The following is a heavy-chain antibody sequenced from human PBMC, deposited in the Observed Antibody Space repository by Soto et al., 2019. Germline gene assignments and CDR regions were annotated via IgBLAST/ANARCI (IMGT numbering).Heavy chain of an antibody. CDR2: IYYSGST. Sequence: QVQLQESGPGLVKPSETLSLTCTVSGGSISSYYWSWIRQPPGKGLEWIGYIYYSGSTNYNPARKSRVTVKVATTKNQFSLKLSSVTAAVTDVYYCARRYGDSFDYWGQGTLVTVSS. CDR1: GGSISSYY. V-gene: IGHV4-59*08. D-gene: IGHD3-10*01. J-gene: IGHJ4*02. CDR3: ARRYGDSFDY.